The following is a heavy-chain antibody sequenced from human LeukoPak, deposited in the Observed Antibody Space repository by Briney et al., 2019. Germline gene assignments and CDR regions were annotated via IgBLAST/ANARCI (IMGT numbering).Heavy chain of an antibody. D-gene: IGHD3-9*01. CDR3: ATDIRSSPLGF. CDR2: IYAGGST. V-gene: IGHV3-66*01. CDR1: GFRVTNDY. J-gene: IGHJ4*01. Sequence: LPGGSLRLSCAVSGFRVTNDYMNWVRQAPGKGLEWVSIIYAGGSTYYADSVKGRFTISRDSSNNTLFLQMSNLRADDSGLYYCATDIRSSPLGFWGHGTPVTVS.